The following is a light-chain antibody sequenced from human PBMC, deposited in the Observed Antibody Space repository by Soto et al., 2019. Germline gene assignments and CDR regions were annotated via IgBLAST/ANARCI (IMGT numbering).Light chain of an antibody. J-gene: IGLJ3*02. CDR1: SSNIGSND. CDR3: AAWDASLKGLV. CDR2: SNS. Sequence: QSVLTQPPSASGTPGQRVPISCSGSSSNIGSNDSDWYQHLPGTAPKHLLYSNSLRPSGVPDRFASSTSGTSASLAVSGLQSEDEADYYCAAWDASLKGLVFGGGTKLTVL. V-gene: IGLV1-44*01.